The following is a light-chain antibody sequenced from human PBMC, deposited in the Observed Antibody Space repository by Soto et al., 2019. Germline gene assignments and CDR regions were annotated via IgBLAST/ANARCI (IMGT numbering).Light chain of an antibody. J-gene: IGLJ2*01. CDR2: ANI. V-gene: IGLV1-40*01. CDR1: SSNIGAGYD. Sequence: QSVLTQPPSVSGAPGQRVTISCTGNSSNIGAGYDVHWYQQVPGTAPKLLIYANINRPSGVPDRFSGSKSGTSASLAITGLQAEDEADYYCQSYDSSLSGVIFGGGTKVTVL. CDR3: QSYDSSLSGVI.